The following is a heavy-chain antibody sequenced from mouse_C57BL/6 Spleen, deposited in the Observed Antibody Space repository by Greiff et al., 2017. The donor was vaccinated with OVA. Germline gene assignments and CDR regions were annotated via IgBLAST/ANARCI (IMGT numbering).Heavy chain of an antibody. CDR1: GFNIKDDY. J-gene: IGHJ2*01. CDR2: IDPENGDT. Sequence: VQLQQSGAELVRPGASVKLSCTASGFNIKDDYMHWVKQRPEQGLEWIGWIDPENGDTEYASKFQGKATITADTSSNTAYLQLSSLTSEDTAVYYCTHDGYYRDYWGQGTTLTVSS. CDR3: THDGYYRDY. V-gene: IGHV14-4*01. D-gene: IGHD2-3*01.